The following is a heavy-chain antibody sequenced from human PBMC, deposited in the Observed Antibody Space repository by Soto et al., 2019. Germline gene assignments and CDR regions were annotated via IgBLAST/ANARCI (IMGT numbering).Heavy chain of an antibody. CDR3: VRAASELDY. V-gene: IGHV3-11*06. J-gene: IGHJ4*02. CDR2: ISSSSSHT. D-gene: IGHD5-18*01. CDR1: GFTFSDYY. Sequence: QVQLVESGGGLVKPGGSLRLSCSASGFTFSDYYMTWIRQAPGKGLEWVSYISSSSSHTNYADSVEGRFIISRDNAKNSLYLQMNSLRAEDTAVYYCVRAASELDYWGQGTLVTVSP.